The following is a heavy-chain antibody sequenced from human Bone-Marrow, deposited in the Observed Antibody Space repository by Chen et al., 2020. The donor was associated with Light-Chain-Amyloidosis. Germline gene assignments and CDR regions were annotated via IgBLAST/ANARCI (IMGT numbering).Heavy chain of an antibody. CDR1: GYTFPNYW. CDR3: ARRRDGYNFDY. J-gene: IGHJ4*02. V-gene: IGHV5-51*01. CDR2: IYPDDFDA. D-gene: IGHD5-12*01. Sequence: EVQLEQSGPEVKKPGESLKISCKGSGYTFPNYWIGWVRQMPGKGLEGMGVIYPDDFDARYSPSFEGQVTISADKSITTAYLQWRSLKASDTAMYYCARRRDGYNFDYWGQGTLVTVSS.